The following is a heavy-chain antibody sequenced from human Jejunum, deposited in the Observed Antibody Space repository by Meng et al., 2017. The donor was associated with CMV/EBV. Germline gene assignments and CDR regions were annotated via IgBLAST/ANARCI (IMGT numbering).Heavy chain of an antibody. CDR3: ARDPDWTYFLGRGDAYDI. D-gene: IGHD3-10*01. CDR2: INPNSGGT. CDR1: FTGYY. V-gene: IGHV1-2*02. J-gene: IGHJ3*02. Sequence: FTGYYIHWVRQAPGQGLEWLGWINPNSGGTDLVQRFQGRVTMTRDTSISTVYMELSSLKFDDTALYYCARDPDWTYFLGRGDAYDIWGQGTMVTVSS.